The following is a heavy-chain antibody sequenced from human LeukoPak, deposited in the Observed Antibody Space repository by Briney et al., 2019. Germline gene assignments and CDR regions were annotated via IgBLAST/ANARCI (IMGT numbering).Heavy chain of an antibody. V-gene: IGHV3-33*01. CDR3: ASGYCSGGSCLTGGTDAFDI. CDR2: IWYDGSNK. Sequence: GGSLRLSCAASGFTFSSYGMHWVRQAPGKGLEWVAVIWYDGSNKYYADSVKGRFTISRDNSKNTLYLQMNSLRAEDTAVYYCASGYCSGGSCLTGGTDAFDIWGQGTTVTVSS. J-gene: IGHJ3*02. D-gene: IGHD2-15*01. CDR1: GFTFSSYG.